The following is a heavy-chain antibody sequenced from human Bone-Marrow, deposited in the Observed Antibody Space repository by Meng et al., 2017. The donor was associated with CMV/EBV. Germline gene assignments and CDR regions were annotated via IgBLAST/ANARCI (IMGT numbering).Heavy chain of an antibody. D-gene: IGHD3-3*01. J-gene: IGHJ6*02. CDR3: ARRDDPWGGYPHYYGMDV. V-gene: IGHV1-18*01. CDR2: ISAYNGNT. Sequence: ASVKVSCKASGYTFTSYGISWVRQAPGQGLEWMGWISAYNGNTNYAQKLQGRVTMTTDTSTSTAYMELSRLRSDDAAVYYCARRDDPWGGYPHYYGMDVWGQGTTVTVSS. CDR1: GYTFTSYG.